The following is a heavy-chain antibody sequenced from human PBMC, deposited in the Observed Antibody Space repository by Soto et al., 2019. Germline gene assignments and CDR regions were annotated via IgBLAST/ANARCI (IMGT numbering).Heavy chain of an antibody. Sequence: QVQLVQSGAEVKKPGASVKVSCKASGYTFTGYYMHWVRQVPGQGLEWMGWINPNSGGTNYAQKFQGRVTMTRDTSISTAYMELSRLRSDDTAMYYCARARPPESTIAARCLCWFDPWGQGTLVTVSS. V-gene: IGHV1-2*02. CDR1: GYTFTGYY. J-gene: IGHJ5*02. CDR2: INPNSGGT. CDR3: ARARPPESTIAARCLCWFDP. D-gene: IGHD6-6*01.